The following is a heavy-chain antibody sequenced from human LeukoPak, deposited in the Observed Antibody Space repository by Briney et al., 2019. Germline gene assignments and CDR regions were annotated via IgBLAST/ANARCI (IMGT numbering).Heavy chain of an antibody. J-gene: IGHJ4*02. V-gene: IGHV4-34*01. CDR1: GGSFSGYY. Sequence: SETLSLTCAVYGGSFSGYYWSWIRQPPGKGLEWIGEINHSGSTNYNPSLKSRVTISVDTSKNQFSLKLSSVTAADTAVYYCARTRGRIMITFGGVHFDFWGQGTLVTVSS. D-gene: IGHD3-16*01. CDR3: ARTRGRIMITFGGVHFDF. CDR2: INHSGST.